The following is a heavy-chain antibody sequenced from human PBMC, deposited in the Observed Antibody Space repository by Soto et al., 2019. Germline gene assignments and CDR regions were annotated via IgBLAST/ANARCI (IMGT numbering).Heavy chain of an antibody. CDR3: ARWIQGVTPFDY. CDR1: GGTFSSYA. D-gene: IGHD5-18*01. J-gene: IGHJ4*02. V-gene: IGHV1-69*13. CDR2: IIPIFGTA. Sequence: SVKVSCKASGGTFSSYAISWVRQAPGQGLEWMGGIIPIFGTANYAQKSQGRVTITADESTSTAYMELSSLRSEDTAVYYCARWIQGVTPFDYWGQGTLVTVSS.